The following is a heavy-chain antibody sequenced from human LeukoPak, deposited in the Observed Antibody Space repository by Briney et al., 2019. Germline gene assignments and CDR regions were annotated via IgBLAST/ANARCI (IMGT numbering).Heavy chain of an antibody. V-gene: IGHV4-31*03. CDR1: GGSISSGGYY. Sequence: PSETLSLTCTVSGGSISSGGYYWSWIRQHPGKGLEWIGYIYYSGSTYYNPSLKSRVTISVDTSKNQFSLKLSSVTAADTAVYYCARDYRAEGISGWYVYWGQGTLVTVSS. J-gene: IGHJ4*02. D-gene: IGHD6-19*01. CDR2: IYYSGST. CDR3: ARDYRAEGISGWYVY.